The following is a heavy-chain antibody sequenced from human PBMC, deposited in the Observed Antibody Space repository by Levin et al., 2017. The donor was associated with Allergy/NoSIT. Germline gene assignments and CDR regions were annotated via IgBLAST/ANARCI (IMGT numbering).Heavy chain of an antibody. CDR2: INPNTGGT. D-gene: IGHD4-17*01. CDR3: ARGGAYADNWFDP. Sequence: GESLKISCKASGSTFSDYFLHWVRQAPGQGLEWMGRINPNTGGTDFAQMFQGRVTMTRDTSSSTAYLEVSRLRSDDTAVYFCARGGAYADNWFDPWGQVTLVTVSS. J-gene: IGHJ5*02. V-gene: IGHV1-2*06. CDR1: GSTFSDYF.